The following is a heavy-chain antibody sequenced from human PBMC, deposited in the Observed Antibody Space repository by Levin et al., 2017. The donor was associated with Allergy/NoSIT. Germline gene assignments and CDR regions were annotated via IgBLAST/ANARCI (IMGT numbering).Heavy chain of an antibody. CDR2: IWYDGTNE. CDR1: GFTFSSYG. Sequence: GESLKISCAASGFTFSSYGMHWVRQGPGKGLEWVAVIWYDGTNENYADSVKGRFTISRDNSRNTLYLQMSSLRAEDAAVYYCARDRPYCTSTSCSYYFDYWGQGTLVTVSS. CDR3: ARDRPYCTSTSCSYYFDY. V-gene: IGHV3-33*01. D-gene: IGHD2-2*01. J-gene: IGHJ4*02.